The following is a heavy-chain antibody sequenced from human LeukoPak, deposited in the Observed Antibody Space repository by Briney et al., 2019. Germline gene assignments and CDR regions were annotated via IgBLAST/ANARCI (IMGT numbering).Heavy chain of an antibody. V-gene: IGHV4-59*01. Sequence: LETLSLTCTVSGGSISSFYWSWIRQPPGKGLEWIGYIYYSGSTNYNPSLKSRVTISVDTSKNQFSLKLSSVTAADTAVYYCARHSYGMDVWGQGTTVTVSS. CDR3: ARHSYGMDV. CDR2: IYYSGST. CDR1: GGSISSFY. J-gene: IGHJ6*02.